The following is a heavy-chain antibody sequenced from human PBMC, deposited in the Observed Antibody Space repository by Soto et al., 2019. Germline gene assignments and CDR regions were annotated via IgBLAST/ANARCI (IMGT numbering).Heavy chain of an antibody. CDR1: GFSLSTSGVG. CDR2: IYWDDDK. Sequence: QITLKESGPPLVKPTQTLTLTCTFSGFSLSTSGVGVGWIRQPPGKALEWLALIYWDDDKRYSPSLKSRLTITKDTSKNQVVLTMTNMDPVDTATYYCARTYYDILTGYRYFDYWGQGTLVTVSS. J-gene: IGHJ4*02. D-gene: IGHD3-9*01. V-gene: IGHV2-5*02. CDR3: ARTYYDILTGYRYFDY.